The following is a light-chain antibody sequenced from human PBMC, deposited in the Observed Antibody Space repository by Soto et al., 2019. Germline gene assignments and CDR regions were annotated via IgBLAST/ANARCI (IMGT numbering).Light chain of an antibody. Sequence: EIVLTQSPATLSLSPGERGTLSCRASQSVGRYLAWYQHKPGQPPRLRIYDTSNRAPGTPGRFGGSGPGTDFNLTIRRLEPEDFAVYYCVQRSVWPWTVGQGTKVEV. CDR3: VQRSVWPWT. J-gene: IGKJ1*01. CDR2: DTS. CDR1: QSVGRY. V-gene: IGKV3-11*01.